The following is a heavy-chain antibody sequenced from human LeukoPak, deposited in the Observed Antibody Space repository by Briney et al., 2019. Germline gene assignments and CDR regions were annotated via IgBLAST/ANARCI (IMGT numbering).Heavy chain of an antibody. CDR3: AKSWNYYDSSGDDALDI. Sequence: GGSLRLSCAASGFIFNTYVVHWVRQAPGKGLEWLAFIRYDGSNKNYADYVKGRFTISRDNSKNTLYLQMNSLRVEDTAVYYCAKSWNYYDSSGDDALDIWGQGTMVTVSS. CDR2: IRYDGSNK. V-gene: IGHV3-30*02. D-gene: IGHD3-22*01. CDR1: GFIFNTYV. J-gene: IGHJ3*02.